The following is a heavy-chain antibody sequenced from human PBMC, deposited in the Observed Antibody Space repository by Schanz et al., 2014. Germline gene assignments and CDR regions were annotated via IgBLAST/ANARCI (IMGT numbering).Heavy chain of an antibody. V-gene: IGHV1-46*01. CDR2: INLSGGST. D-gene: IGHD5-18*01. CDR1: GYTFTSYS. CDR3: TRGGYSYALSAFDI. J-gene: IGHJ3*02. Sequence: QVQLVQSGAEVKKPGASVKVSCKASGYTFTSYSMHWVRQAPGQELEWMGIINLSGGSTNNAQKFQGSLTMTRDTSTSAVYIELSSLRSDDTALYYCTRGGYSYALSAFDIWGQGTMVTVSS.